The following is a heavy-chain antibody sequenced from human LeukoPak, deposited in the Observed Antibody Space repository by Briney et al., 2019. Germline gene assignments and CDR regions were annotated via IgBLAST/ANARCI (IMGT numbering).Heavy chain of an antibody. J-gene: IGHJ4*02. Sequence: ASETLSLTCTVSGGSISSSSYYWGWIRQPPGKGLEWIGSIYYSGSTYYNPSLKSRVTISVDTSKNQFSLKLSSVTAADTAVYYCARHGYSYGRGPWEAIDYWGQGTLVTVSS. CDR1: GGSISSSSYY. CDR3: ARHGYSYGRGPWEAIDY. CDR2: IYYSGST. V-gene: IGHV4-39*01. D-gene: IGHD5-18*01.